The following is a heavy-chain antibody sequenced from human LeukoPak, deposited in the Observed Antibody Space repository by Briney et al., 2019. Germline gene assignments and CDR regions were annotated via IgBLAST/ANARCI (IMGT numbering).Heavy chain of an antibody. V-gene: IGHV4-59*01. CDR2: IYYSGST. J-gene: IGHJ4*02. D-gene: IGHD1-26*01. Sequence: PSETLSLTCTVSGGSISSYYWSWIRQPPGKGLEWIGYIYYSGSTNYNPSLKSRVTISVDTSKNQFSLKLSSVTAADTAVYYCARGGYSGSHFDHWGQGTLVTVSS. CDR3: ARGGYSGSHFDH. CDR1: GGSISSYY.